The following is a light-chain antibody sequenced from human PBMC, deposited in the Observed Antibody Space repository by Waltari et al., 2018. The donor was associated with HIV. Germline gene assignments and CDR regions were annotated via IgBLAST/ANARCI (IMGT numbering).Light chain of an antibody. J-gene: IGLJ2*01. CDR2: SNS. CDR3: AAWDDSLNGVI. CDR1: SSNIGRNT. V-gene: IGLV1-44*01. Sequence: QSVLTQPPSASGTPGQRVTISCSGSSSNIGRNTVNWYQQLPGSAPKLLIYSNSQRPSGAPDRFSGSKSGTSASLAISGLQSEDEADYYCAAWDDSLNGVIFGGGTKLSVL.